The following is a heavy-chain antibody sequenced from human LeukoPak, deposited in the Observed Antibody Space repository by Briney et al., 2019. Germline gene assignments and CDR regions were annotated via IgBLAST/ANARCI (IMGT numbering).Heavy chain of an antibody. CDR2: ISAYNGNT. Sequence: ASVKVSCKASGYTFTSYGISWVRQAPGQGLEWMGWISAYNGNTNYAQKLQGRVTMTTDTSTSTAYMELRSLRSDDTAVYYCARDLGDIVVIPTAITLPWGPGTLVTVSS. CDR1: GYTFTSYG. CDR3: ARDLGDIVVIPTAITLP. D-gene: IGHD2-2*01. V-gene: IGHV1-18*01. J-gene: IGHJ5*02.